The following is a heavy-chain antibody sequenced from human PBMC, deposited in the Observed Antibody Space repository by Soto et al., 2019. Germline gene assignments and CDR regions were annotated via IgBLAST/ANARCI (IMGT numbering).Heavy chain of an antibody. CDR3: AKAVAVADWFDP. Sequence: EVQLVESGGGLVQPGRSLRLSCAASGFTFDDYAMHWVRQAPGKGLEWVSGISWNSGSIGYADSVKGRFTISRDNAKNSLYLQMNSRRAEDTALYYWAKAVAVADWFDPWGQGTLVTVSS. D-gene: IGHD6-19*01. CDR2: ISWNSGSI. CDR1: GFTFDDYA. V-gene: IGHV3-9*01. J-gene: IGHJ5*02.